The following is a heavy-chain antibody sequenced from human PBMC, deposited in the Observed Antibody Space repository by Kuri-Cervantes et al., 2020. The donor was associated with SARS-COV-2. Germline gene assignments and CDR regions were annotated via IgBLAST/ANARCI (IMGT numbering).Heavy chain of an antibody. CDR3: ARIGNYYYGSGSYFDY. D-gene: IGHD3-10*01. CDR1: GYTFTSYG. J-gene: IGHJ4*02. V-gene: IGHV1-18*01. CDR2: ISAYNGNT. Sequence: ASVKVSCKASGYTFTSYGISWVRQAPGQGLEWMGWISAYNGNTNYAQKFQGRVTITTDESTSTAYMELSSLRSEDTAVYYCARIGNYYYGSGSYFDYWGQGTLVTVSS.